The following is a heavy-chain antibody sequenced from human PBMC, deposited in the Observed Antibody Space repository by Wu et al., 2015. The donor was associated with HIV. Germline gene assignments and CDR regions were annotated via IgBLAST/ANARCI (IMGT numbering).Heavy chain of an antibody. CDR1: GGTFSSYA. Sequence: QVQLVQSGAEVKKPGSSVKVSCKASGGTFSSYAISWVRQAPGQGLEWMGWISAYNGNTNYAQKLQGRVTMTTDTSTSTAYMELRSLRSDDTAVYYCARERGSLGYCSSTSCYPFDFWGQGTLVTASS. CDR2: ISAYNGNT. CDR3: ARERGSLGYCSSTSCYPFDF. V-gene: IGHV1-18*01. D-gene: IGHD2-2*01. J-gene: IGHJ4*02.